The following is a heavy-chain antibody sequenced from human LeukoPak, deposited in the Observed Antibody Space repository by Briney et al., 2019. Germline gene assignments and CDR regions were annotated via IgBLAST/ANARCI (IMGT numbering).Heavy chain of an antibody. CDR2: IYYSGST. CDR1: GGSISSYY. CDR3: ARTYYDILTGNWFDP. Sequence: PSETLSLTCTVSGGSISSYYWSWIRQPPGKGLEWIGYIYYSGSTNYNPSLKSRVTISVDTSKNQFSLKLSSVAAADTAVYYCARTYYDILTGNWFDPWGQGTLVTVSS. V-gene: IGHV4-59*01. D-gene: IGHD3-9*01. J-gene: IGHJ5*02.